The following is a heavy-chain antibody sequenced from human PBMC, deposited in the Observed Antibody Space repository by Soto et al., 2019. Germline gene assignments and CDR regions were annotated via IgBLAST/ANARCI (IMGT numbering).Heavy chain of an antibody. CDR3: ARAETSGIRYFDY. Sequence: PSETQSLTYPVTGDYVISYYWSWMRKPPGKGLECMGYVYYSGSTNYNPSLKSRVTISVDTSKNQISLRLKSVTAADTAVYYCARAETSGIRYFDYWGQGSLVPVFS. V-gene: IGHV4-59*02. D-gene: IGHD6-13*01. CDR2: VYYSGST. J-gene: IGHJ4*02. CDR1: GDYVISYY.